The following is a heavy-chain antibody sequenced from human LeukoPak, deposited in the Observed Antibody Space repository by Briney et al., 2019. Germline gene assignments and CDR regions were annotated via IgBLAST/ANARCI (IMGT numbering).Heavy chain of an antibody. CDR1: GGSISSYY. CDR3: ARWYYDSSGYQFDY. J-gene: IGHJ4*02. CDR2: IYTSGST. V-gene: IGHV4-4*07. Sequence: PSETLSLTCTVSGGSISSYYWSWIRQPAGKGLEWIGRIYTSGSTNYNPSLKSRVTMSVDTSKNQFSLKLSSVTAADTAVYYCARWYYDSSGYQFDYWGQGTLATVSS. D-gene: IGHD3-22*01.